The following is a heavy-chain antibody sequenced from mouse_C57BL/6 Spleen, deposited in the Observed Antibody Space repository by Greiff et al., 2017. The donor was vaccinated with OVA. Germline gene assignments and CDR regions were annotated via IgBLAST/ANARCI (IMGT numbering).Heavy chain of an antibody. Sequence: QVQLQQPGAELVKPGASVKLSCKASGYTFTSSWMHWVKQRPGQGLEWIGMIHPNSGSTNYNEKFTSKATLTVAKSSSPAYMQLSSLTSVYSAVYYGAKDVLVVAFDYWGQGTTLTVSS. D-gene: IGHD1-1*01. CDR2: IHPNSGST. V-gene: IGHV1-64*01. CDR3: AKDVLVVAFDY. CDR1: GYTFTSSW. J-gene: IGHJ2*01.